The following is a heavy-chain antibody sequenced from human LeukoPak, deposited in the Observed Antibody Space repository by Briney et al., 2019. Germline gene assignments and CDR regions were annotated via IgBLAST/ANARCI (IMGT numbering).Heavy chain of an antibody. D-gene: IGHD3-16*01. J-gene: IGHJ4*02. CDR2: IYYSGST. CDR1: GGSISSYY. Sequence: KPSETLSLTCTVSGGSISSYYWSWIRQPPGKGLEWIGYIYYSGSTNYNPSLKSRVTISVDTSKNQFSLKLSSVTTADTAVYYCARVRVRGDYFDYWGQGTLVTVSS. CDR3: ARVRVRGDYFDY. V-gene: IGHV4-59*01.